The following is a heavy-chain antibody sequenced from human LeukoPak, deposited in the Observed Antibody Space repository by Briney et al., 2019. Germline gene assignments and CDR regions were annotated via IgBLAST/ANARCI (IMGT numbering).Heavy chain of an antibody. CDR3: ARNSSGNYFDY. D-gene: IGHD1-26*01. CDR1: GNSISNTYY. CDR2: IYNSGST. Sequence: PSETLSLTCAVSGNSISNTYYWGWIRQPPGKELEWIGSIYNSGSTHYNPSLKSRVTISVDTSKNQFSLKLSSVTAADTAVYYCARNSSGNYFDYWGQGTLDTVSS. J-gene: IGHJ4*02. V-gene: IGHV4-38-2*01.